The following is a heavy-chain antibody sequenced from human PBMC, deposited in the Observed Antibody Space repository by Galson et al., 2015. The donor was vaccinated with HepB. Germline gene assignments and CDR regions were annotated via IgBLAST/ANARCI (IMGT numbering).Heavy chain of an antibody. J-gene: IGHJ4*02. D-gene: IGHD7-27*01. CDR2: ISYDGSNK. CDR3: AKEVDWGYYFDY. V-gene: IGHV3-30*18. Sequence: SLRLSCAASGFTFSSYGMHWVRQAPGKGLEWVAVISYDGSNKYYADSVKGRFTISRDNSKNTLYLQMNSLRAEDTAVYYCAKEVDWGYYFDYWGQGTLVTVSS. CDR1: GFTFSSYG.